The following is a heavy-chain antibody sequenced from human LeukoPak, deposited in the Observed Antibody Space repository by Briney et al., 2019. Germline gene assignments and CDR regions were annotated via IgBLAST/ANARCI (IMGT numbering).Heavy chain of an antibody. Sequence: ASVKVSCKASGYTFTSYGISWVRQAPGQGLEWMGWISAYNGNTNYAQKLQGRVTMTTDTSTSTAYMELRSLRSDDTAVYYCAREFWSGYYPHDAFDIWGQGTMVTVSS. V-gene: IGHV1-18*01. CDR3: AREFWSGYYPHDAFDI. D-gene: IGHD3-3*01. CDR1: GYTFTSYG. J-gene: IGHJ3*02. CDR2: ISAYNGNT.